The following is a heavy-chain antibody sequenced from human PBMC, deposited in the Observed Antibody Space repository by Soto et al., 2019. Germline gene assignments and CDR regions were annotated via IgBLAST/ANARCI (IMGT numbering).Heavy chain of an antibody. D-gene: IGHD3-3*01. CDR2: ITNKENGEAT. V-gene: IGHV3-15*06. CDR1: GFSFPNAW. J-gene: IGHJ4*02. Sequence: EVQLVESGGGLVEPGGSLRLSCAASGFSFPNAWMTWVRQAPGKGLAWVGRITNKENGEATKYAAPGKGRFTISRDDSENILYLQMDSLQTEDTAVYYCTPGRFGSNEWAFDYWGQGTLVTVSS. CDR3: TPGRFGSNEWAFDY.